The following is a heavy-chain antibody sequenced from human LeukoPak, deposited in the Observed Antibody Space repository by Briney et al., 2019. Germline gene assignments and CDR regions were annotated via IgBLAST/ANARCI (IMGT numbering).Heavy chain of an antibody. CDR2: INHSGST. D-gene: IGHD3-10*01. CDR3: ASGGITMVRGVPDYDAFDI. J-gene: IGHJ3*02. Sequence: SETLSLTCAVYGGSFSGYYWSWIRQPPGKGLEWIGEINHSGSTNYNPSLKSRVTISVDTSKNQFSLKLSSVTAADTAVYYCASGGITMVRGVPDYDAFDIWGQGTMVTVSS. V-gene: IGHV4-34*01. CDR1: GGSFSGYY.